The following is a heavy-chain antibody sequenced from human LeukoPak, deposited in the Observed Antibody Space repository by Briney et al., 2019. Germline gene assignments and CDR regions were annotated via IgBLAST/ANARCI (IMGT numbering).Heavy chain of an antibody. V-gene: IGHV1-2*06. Sequence: ASVKVSCKASGYTFTGYYMRWVRQAPGQGLEWMGRINPNSGGTNYAQKFQGGVTMTRDTSISTAYMELSRLRSDDTAVYYCARVRIRQNLNWFDPWGQGTLVTVSS. CDR3: ARVRIRQNLNWFDP. D-gene: IGHD1-14*01. CDR1: GYTFTGYY. CDR2: INPNSGGT. J-gene: IGHJ5*02.